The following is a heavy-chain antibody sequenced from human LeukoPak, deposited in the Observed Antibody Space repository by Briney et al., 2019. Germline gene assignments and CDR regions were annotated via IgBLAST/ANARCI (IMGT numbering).Heavy chain of an antibody. D-gene: IGHD5-24*01. V-gene: IGHV4-59*08. CDR1: GGSISSYY. CDR2: IYYSGGT. CDR3: ARTARDDGFPAATFDY. J-gene: IGHJ4*02. Sequence: SETLSLTCTVSGGSISSYYWSWIRQPPGKGLEWIGYIYYSGGTNYNPSLKSRVTISVDTSKNQFPLKLSSVTAADTAVYYCARTARDDGFPAATFDYWGQGTLVTVSS.